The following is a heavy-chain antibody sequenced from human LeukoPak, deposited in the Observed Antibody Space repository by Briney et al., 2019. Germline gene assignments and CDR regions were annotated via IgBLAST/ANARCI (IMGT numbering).Heavy chain of an antibody. CDR2: IYPGDSDT. V-gene: IGHV5-51*01. CDR3: ARQAGYYDILTGYYTYYFDY. Sequence: GESLKISCKGSGYSFTSYWIGWVRQMPGKGLEWMGIIYPGDSDTRYGPSFQGQVTISADKSISTAYLQWSSLKASDTAMYYCARQAGYYDILTGYYTYYFDYWGQGTPVTVSS. CDR1: GYSFTSYW. J-gene: IGHJ4*02. D-gene: IGHD3-9*01.